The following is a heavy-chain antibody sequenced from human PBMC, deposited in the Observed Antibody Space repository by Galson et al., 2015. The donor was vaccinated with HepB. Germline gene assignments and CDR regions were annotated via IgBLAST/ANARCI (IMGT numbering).Heavy chain of an antibody. J-gene: IGHJ3*02. D-gene: IGHD3-22*01. Sequence: SLRLSCAASGFTFSCYCMHWVRQAPGEGLEWVAVISDDGSNKYYADSVKGRFTISRDNSKNTLYLQMNSLRVEDTAVYYCAVPDSSGYYWDDAFAIWATGQWSPPLQ. CDR1: GFTFSCYC. CDR3: AVPDSSGYYWDDAFAI. V-gene: IGHV3-30*03. CDR2: ISDDGSNK.